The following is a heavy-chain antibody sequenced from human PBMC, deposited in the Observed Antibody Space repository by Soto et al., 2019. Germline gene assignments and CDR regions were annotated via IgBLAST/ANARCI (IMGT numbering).Heavy chain of an antibody. CDR3: ARVGTGSSTPLDI. CDR2: ITSASDYI. Sequence: PGGSLRLSCVASGSMFTRSTMNWVRQAPGKGLEWVSSITSASDYIFYADSVKGRFTISRDNAKNSLYLQMNSLRAEDTAVYYCARVGTGSSTPLDIWGQGTMVTVS. J-gene: IGHJ3*02. D-gene: IGHD3-9*01. V-gene: IGHV3-21*01. CDR1: GSMFTRST.